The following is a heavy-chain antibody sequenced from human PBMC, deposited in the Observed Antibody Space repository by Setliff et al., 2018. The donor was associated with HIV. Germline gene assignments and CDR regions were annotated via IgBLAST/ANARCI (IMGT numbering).Heavy chain of an antibody. J-gene: IGHJ4*02. Sequence: GGSLRLSCAASGFIFSGYTMVWVRQAPGKGLEWVSSISSSGNFIYYEDSVKGRFTMSRDNAKNSLYLQMDNLRVEDTGFYYCARDPYWLEGYFDYWGPGTLVTVSS. CDR1: GFIFSGYT. CDR3: ARDPYWLEGYFDY. V-gene: IGHV3-21*01. CDR2: ISSSGNFI. D-gene: IGHD6-19*01.